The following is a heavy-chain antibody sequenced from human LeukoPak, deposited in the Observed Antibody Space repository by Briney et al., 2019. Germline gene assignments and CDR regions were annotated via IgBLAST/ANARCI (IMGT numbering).Heavy chain of an antibody. D-gene: IGHD1-26*01. J-gene: IGHJ4*02. Sequence: ESLKISCKGSGYSFTNYLIGRGRQMPGEGPEGMGIIYPGDSDTRYSPSFQGQVTISADKSISTAYLQWSSLKASDTAMYYCARYPSIVGAVYYFDYWGRGTLVTVSS. CDR3: ARYPSIVGAVYYFDY. V-gene: IGHV5-51*01. CDR2: IYPGDSDT. CDR1: GYSFTNYL.